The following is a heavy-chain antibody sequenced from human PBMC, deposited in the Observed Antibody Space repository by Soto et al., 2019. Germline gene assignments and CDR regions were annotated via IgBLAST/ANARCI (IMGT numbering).Heavy chain of an antibody. CDR1: GYTFTSYG. Sequence: QVQLVQSGAEVKKPGASVKVSCKASGYTFTSYGISWVRQAPGQGLEWMGWISAYNGNTNYAQKLQGRVTMTTDTPTSTAYMELRSLRSDDTAVYYCARGVGGRWFGELFPTPFDYWGQGTLVTVSS. J-gene: IGHJ4*02. CDR3: ARGVGGRWFGELFPTPFDY. V-gene: IGHV1-18*04. D-gene: IGHD3-10*01. CDR2: ISAYNGNT.